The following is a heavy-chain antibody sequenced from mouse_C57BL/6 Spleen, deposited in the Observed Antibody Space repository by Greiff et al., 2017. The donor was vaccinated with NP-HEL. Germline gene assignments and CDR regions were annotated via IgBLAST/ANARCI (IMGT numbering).Heavy chain of an antibody. CDR1: GYTFTDYE. V-gene: IGHV1-15*01. CDR2: IDPETGGT. Sequence: VQLQQSGAELVRPGASVTLSCKASGYTFTDYEMHWVKQTPVHGLEWIGAIDPETGGTAYNQKFKGKAILTADKSSSTAYMELRSLTSEDSAVYYCTRLIYYDYDEGYYYAMDYWGQGTSVTVSS. J-gene: IGHJ4*01. D-gene: IGHD2-4*01. CDR3: TRLIYYDYDEGYYYAMDY.